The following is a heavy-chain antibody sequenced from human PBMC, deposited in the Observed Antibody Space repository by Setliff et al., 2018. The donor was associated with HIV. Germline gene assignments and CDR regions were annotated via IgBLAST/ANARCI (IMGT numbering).Heavy chain of an antibody. Sequence: ASVKVSCKASGYTFTSYILHWVRQAAGQGLEWVGRIAPSSGGIHYAQKFQDRXXXTRDTSTSTVYMDLSRRRSEDTAVYYCAREXPGXTKGXDYWGQGTXXXVSX. V-gene: IGHV1-46*01. J-gene: IGHJ4*02. CDR3: AREXPGXTKGXDY. CDR1: GYTFTSYI. CDR2: IAPSSGGI.